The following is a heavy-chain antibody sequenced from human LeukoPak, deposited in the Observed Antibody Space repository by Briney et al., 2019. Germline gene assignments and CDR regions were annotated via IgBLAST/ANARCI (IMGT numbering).Heavy chain of an antibody. V-gene: IGHV4-59*01. D-gene: IGHD5-12*01. CDR2: IYYSGST. CDR3: ARSRDIVGHRSNNWFDP. CDR1: GGSISSYY. J-gene: IGHJ5*02. Sequence: PSETLSLTCTVSGGSISSYYWSWIRQPPGKGLEWIGYIYYSGSTNYNPSLKSRVTISVDTSKNQFSLKLSSVTAADTAVYYCARSRDIVGHRSNNWFDPWGQGTLVTVSS.